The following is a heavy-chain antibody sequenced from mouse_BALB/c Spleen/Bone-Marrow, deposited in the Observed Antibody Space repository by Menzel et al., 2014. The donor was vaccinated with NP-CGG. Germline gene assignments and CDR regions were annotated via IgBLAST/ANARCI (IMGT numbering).Heavy chain of an antibody. CDR3: ARMHYYGFFVY. D-gene: IGHD1-2*01. CDR2: INPDSSTL. CDR1: GFDFSRYW. V-gene: IGHV4-1*02. Sequence: DVQLQESGGGLVQPGGSLKLSCAASGFDFSRYWMSWVRQAPGKGLEWIGEINPDSSTLNYTPSLKDKSIISRDNAKSTLYLQMNIVRSEDTALYYCARMHYYGFFVYWGQGTLVTVSA. J-gene: IGHJ3*01.